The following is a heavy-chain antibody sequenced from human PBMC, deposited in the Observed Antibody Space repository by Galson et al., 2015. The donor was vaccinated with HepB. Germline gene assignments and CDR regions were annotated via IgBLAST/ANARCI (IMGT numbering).Heavy chain of an antibody. CDR3: ARDRGSGSYYVGGPNKGELTIHLNC. V-gene: IGHV1-18*01. D-gene: IGHD1-26*01. CDR1: GYTFTSYG. CDR2: ISAYNGNT. Sequence: SVKVSCKASGYTFTSYGISWVRQAPGQGLEWMGWISAYNGNTNYAQKLQGRVTMTTDTSTSTAYMELRSLRSDDTAVYYCARDRGSGSYYVGGPNKGELTIHLNCWGQGTLVTVSS. J-gene: IGHJ4*02.